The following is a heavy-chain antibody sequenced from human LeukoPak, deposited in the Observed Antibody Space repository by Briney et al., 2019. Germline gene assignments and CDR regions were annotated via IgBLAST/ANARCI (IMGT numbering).Heavy chain of an antibody. J-gene: IGHJ4*02. CDR3: AKDQGDYYDSSGPGY. CDR2: ISSSSSTI. D-gene: IGHD3-22*01. CDR1: GFTFSSYS. V-gene: IGHV3-48*04. Sequence: GGSLRLSCAASGFTFSSYSMNWVRQAPGKGLEWVSYISSSSSTIYYADSVKGRFTISRDNAKNSLYLQMNSLRAEDTAVYYCAKDQGDYYDSSGPGYWGQGTLVTVSS.